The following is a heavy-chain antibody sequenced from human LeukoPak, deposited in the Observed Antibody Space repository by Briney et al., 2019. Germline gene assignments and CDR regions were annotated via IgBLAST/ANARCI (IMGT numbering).Heavy chain of an antibody. Sequence: ASVKVSCKASGYTFTSFGISWVRQAPGQGSEWMGWIRAYNGNTDYTQKFQGRDTINKDTSTITVYMELRSLRSADTAVYYCARERSGWPPDYWGQGTLVTVSS. V-gene: IGHV1-18*01. D-gene: IGHD6-19*01. CDR1: GYTFTSFG. CDR3: ARERSGWPPDY. J-gene: IGHJ4*02. CDR2: IRAYNGNT.